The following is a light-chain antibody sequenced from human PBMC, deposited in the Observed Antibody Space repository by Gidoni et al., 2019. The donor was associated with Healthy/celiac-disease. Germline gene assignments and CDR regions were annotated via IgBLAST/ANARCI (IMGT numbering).Light chain of an antibody. CDR1: QSVSSY. CDR3: QQRSNWPRSIT. CDR2: DAS. J-gene: IGKJ5*01. V-gene: IGKV3-11*01. Sequence: DIVLTQSPATLSLSPGERATLSCRASQSVSSYLAWYQQKPGQAPRLLIYDASNRATGIPARFSGSGSGTDFTLTISSLAPEDFAVYYCQQRSNWPRSITFGQGTRLEIK.